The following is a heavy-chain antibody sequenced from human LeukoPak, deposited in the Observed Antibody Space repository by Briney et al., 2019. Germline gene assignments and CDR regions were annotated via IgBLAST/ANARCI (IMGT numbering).Heavy chain of an antibody. CDR3: ATDRRSGWLYDFDY. J-gene: IGHJ4*02. V-gene: IGHV1-24*01. Sequence: ASVKVSCKVSGYTLTELSMHWVRQAPGKGLEWMGGFDPEDGETIYAQKFQGRVTMTEDTSTDTAYMELSSLRSEYTAVYYCATDRRSGWLYDFDYWGQGTLVTVSS. D-gene: IGHD6-19*01. CDR1: GYTLTELS. CDR2: FDPEDGET.